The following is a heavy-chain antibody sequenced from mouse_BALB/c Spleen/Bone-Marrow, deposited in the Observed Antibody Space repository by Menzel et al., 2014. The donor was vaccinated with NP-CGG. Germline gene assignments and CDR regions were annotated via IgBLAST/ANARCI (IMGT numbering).Heavy chain of an antibody. V-gene: IGHV1S22*01. CDR3: TKGLPSAY. Sequence: LQRPGSELVRPGASVKLSCKASGYTFTSYWMHWVKQRPGQGLEWIGNIYPGSGSTNYDEKFKSKATLTVDTSSSTAYMQLSSLTSEDSAVYYCTKGLPSAYWGQGTLVTVSA. D-gene: IGHD2-4*01. J-gene: IGHJ3*01. CDR2: IYPGSGST. CDR1: GYTFTSYW.